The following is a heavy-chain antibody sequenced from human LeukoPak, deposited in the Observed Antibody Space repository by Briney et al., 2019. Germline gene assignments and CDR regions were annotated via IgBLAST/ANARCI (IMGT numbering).Heavy chain of an antibody. CDR3: ARGNQVTIFGVVTLNWFDP. J-gene: IGHJ5*02. D-gene: IGHD3-3*01. Sequence: SETLSLTCAVSGGSFSGYYWSWIRQPPGKGLEWIGEINHSGSTNYNPSLTSGVTISVDTSKNQFSLKLSSVTAADTAVYYCARGNQVTIFGVVTLNWFDPWGQGTLVTVSS. CDR2: INHSGST. CDR1: GGSFSGYY. V-gene: IGHV4-34*01.